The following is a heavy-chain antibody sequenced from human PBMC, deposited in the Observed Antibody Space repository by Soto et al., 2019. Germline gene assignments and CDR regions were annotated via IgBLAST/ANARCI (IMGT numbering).Heavy chain of an antibody. CDR2: ISYGGDNK. V-gene: IGHV3-30*09. CDR3: AKARHSTSWYGLEADF. J-gene: IGHJ4*02. CDR1: GFIFSDYA. Sequence: QVQLVESGGGVVQPGRSLRLSCAASGFIFSDYAMHWVRQAPGKGLEWVAVISYGGDNKYYADSVRGRFAISRDNLKNMVDLQMNSLNPEDTAVYHCAKARHSTSWYGLEADFWGQGTLVTVSS. D-gene: IGHD6-13*01.